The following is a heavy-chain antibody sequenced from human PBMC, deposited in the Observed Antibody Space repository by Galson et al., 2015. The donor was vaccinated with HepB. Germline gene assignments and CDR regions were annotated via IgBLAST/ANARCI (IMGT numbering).Heavy chain of an antibody. CDR2: ISYDGSNK. CDR1: GFTFSSYA. D-gene: IGHD6-19*01. CDR3: GGGQWLEYFDY. Sequence: SLRLSCAASGFTFSSYAMHWVRQAPGKGLEWVAVISYDGSNKYYADSVKGRFTISRDNSKNTLYLQMNSLRAEDTAVYYCGGGQWLEYFDYWGQGTMVTVSS. J-gene: IGHJ4*03. V-gene: IGHV3-30*04.